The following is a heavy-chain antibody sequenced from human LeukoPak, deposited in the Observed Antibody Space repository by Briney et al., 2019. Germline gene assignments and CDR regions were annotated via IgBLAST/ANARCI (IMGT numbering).Heavy chain of an antibody. CDR2: ISSSSSYI. Sequence: PGGSLRLSCAASGFIFSSYSMNWVRQAPGKGLEWVSFISSSSSYIYYADSVKGRFTISRDNSKNTLYLQMNSLRAEDTAVYYCAKDRFQYSSGGEDLLLDYWGQGTLVTVSS. J-gene: IGHJ4*02. CDR3: AKDRFQYSSGGEDLLLDY. CDR1: GFIFSSYS. D-gene: IGHD6-19*01. V-gene: IGHV3-21*04.